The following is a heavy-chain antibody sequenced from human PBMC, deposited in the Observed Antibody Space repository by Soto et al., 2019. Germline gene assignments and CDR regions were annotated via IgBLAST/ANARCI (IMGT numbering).Heavy chain of an antibody. D-gene: IGHD6-6*01. J-gene: IGHJ6*02. V-gene: IGHV3-9*01. CDR1: GFTFDDYA. CDR2: ISWNSGSI. Sequence: QTGGSLRLSCAASGFTFDDYAMHWVRQAPGKGLEWVSGISWNSGSIGYADSVKGRFTISRDNAKNSLYLQMNSLRAEDTALYYCAKGRNLSMYYGMDVWGQTTTVTVS. CDR3: AKGRNLSMYYGMDV.